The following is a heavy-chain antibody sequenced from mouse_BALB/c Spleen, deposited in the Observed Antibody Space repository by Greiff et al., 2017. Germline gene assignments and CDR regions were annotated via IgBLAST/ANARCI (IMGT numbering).Heavy chain of an antibody. V-gene: IGHV3-5*02. Sequence: EVHLVESGPGLVKPSQTVSLTCTVTGISITTGNYRWSWIRQFPGNKLEWIGYIYYSGTITYNPSLTSRTTITRDTSKNQFFLEMNSLTAEDTATYYCAPYYYGSRDYWGQGTTLTVSS. J-gene: IGHJ2*01. CDR2: IYYSGTI. CDR1: GISITTGNYR. CDR3: APYYYGSRDY. D-gene: IGHD1-1*01.